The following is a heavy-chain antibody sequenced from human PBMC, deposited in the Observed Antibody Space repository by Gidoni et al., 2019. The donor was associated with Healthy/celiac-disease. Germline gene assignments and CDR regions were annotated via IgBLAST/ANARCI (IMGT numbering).Heavy chain of an antibody. CDR2: INPNSGGT. D-gene: IGHD5-12*01. CDR3: AREWVVATYLDY. J-gene: IGHJ4*02. CDR1: GYTFTGYY. V-gene: IGHV1-2*06. Sequence: QLVPSGAEVKKPGASVKVSCKAYGYTFTGYYMHWVRQSPGQGLEWMGRINPNSGGTNYAQKFQGRVTMTRDTSISTAYMELSRLRSDDTAVYYCAREWVVATYLDYWGQGTLVTVSS.